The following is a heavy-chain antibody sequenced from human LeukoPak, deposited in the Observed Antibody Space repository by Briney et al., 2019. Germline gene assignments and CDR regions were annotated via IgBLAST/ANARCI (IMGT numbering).Heavy chain of an antibody. D-gene: IGHD1-26*01. V-gene: IGHV1-46*01. CDR3: ARGALKWELLDYFDY. J-gene: IGHJ4*02. CDR2: INPSGGST. CDR1: GYTFTSYY. Sequence: RRASVKVSCKASGYTFTSYYMHWVRQAPGQGLEWMGIINPSGGSTSYAQKFQGRVTMTRDTSTSTVYMELSSLRSEDTAVYYCARGALKWELLDYFDYWGQGTLVTVSS.